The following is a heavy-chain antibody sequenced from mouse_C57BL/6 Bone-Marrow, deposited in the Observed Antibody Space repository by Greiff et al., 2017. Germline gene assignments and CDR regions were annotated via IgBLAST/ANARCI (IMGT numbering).Heavy chain of an antibody. Sequence: VMLKQSGAELVRPGASVKLSCKASGYTFTDYYINWVKQRPGQGLEWIARIYPGSGNTYYNEKFKGKATLTAEKSSSTAYMQLSSLTSEDSAVYFCARPSNYYGSSYVWYFDVWGTGTTVTVSS. CDR1: GYTFTDYY. CDR3: ARPSNYYGSSYVWYFDV. CDR2: IYPGSGNT. J-gene: IGHJ1*03. D-gene: IGHD1-1*01. V-gene: IGHV1-76*01.